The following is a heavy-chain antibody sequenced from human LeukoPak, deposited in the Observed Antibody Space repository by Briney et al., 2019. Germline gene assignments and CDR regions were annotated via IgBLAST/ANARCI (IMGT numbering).Heavy chain of an antibody. CDR1: GYTFTGYY. Sequence: ASVKVSCKASGYTFTGYYMHWVRQAPGQGLEWMGWINPNSGGTNYAQKFQGRVTMTRDTSISTAYMELSRLRSDDTAVYYCARGFRGSSGYYSSYMDVWGKGTTVTVSS. CDR2: INPNSGGT. J-gene: IGHJ6*03. CDR3: ARGFRGSSGYYSSYMDV. V-gene: IGHV1-2*02. D-gene: IGHD3-22*01.